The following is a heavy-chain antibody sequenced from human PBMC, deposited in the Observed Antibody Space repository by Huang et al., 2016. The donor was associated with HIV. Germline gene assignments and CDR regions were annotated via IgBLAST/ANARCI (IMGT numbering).Heavy chain of an antibody. V-gene: IGHV4-39*01. CDR2: IYYSGRT. CDR1: GGSIRSDNYY. D-gene: IGHD3-10*01. CDR3: ARLPGSITMIRGVITDPY. Sequence: QLQLQESGPGLVKPSETLSPTCTVSGGSIRSDNYYWGWIRQPPGKGLEWIGSIYYSGRTYSNPSLKSRVTITVETSKNQFSLKMRSVTAADTAVYYCARLPGSITMIRGVITDPYWGQGTLVTVSS. J-gene: IGHJ4*02.